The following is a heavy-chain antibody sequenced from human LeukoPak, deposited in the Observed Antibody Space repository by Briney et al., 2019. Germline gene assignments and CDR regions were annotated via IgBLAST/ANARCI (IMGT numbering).Heavy chain of an antibody. CDR3: ARDPAWGAIDY. V-gene: IGHV3-7*01. D-gene: IGHD7-27*01. CDR1: GFSIGSSW. J-gene: IGHJ4*02. Sequence: GGSLRLSCALSGFSIGSSWMSWARPPPGKGLEWVADMNEDGSGTHYVDSVKGRFTVSRDNAQNSVYLQMNSLRVEDTGVYYCARDPAWGAIDYWGQGTLVTVSS. CDR2: MNEDGSGT.